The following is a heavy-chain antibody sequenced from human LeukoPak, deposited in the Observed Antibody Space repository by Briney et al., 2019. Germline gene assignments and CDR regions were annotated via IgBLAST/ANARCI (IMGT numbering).Heavy chain of an antibody. CDR3: ARDSGNYYDSSGLVFDY. D-gene: IGHD3-22*01. J-gene: IGHJ4*02. CDR1: GDSISCGGYY. Sequence: PSQTLSLTCTVSGDSISCGGYYWSWIRQHPGKGLEWIGYIYYSGSTYYNPSLKSRVTISVDTSKNQFSLKLSSVTAADTAVYYCARDSGNYYDSSGLVFDYWGQGTLVTVSS. V-gene: IGHV4-31*03. CDR2: IYYSGST.